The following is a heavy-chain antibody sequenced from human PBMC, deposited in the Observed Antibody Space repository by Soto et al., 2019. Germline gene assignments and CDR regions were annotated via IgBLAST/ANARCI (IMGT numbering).Heavy chain of an antibody. CDR3: ASASSSWNGARRFDY. CDR2: ISSSSSTI. CDR1: GFTFSSYS. J-gene: IGHJ4*02. V-gene: IGHV3-48*01. Sequence: EVQLVESGGGLVQPGGSLRLSCAASGFTFSSYSMNWVRQAPGKGLEWVSYISSSSSTIYYADSVKGRITISRDNAKNSLYLQMNSMRAEDTAVYYCASASSSWNGARRFDYGGEGTLVTVSS. D-gene: IGHD6-13*01.